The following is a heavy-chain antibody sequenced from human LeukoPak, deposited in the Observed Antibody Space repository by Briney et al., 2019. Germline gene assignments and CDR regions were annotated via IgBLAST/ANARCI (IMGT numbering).Heavy chain of an antibody. CDR1: GFTFSNAW. Sequence: GGSLRLSCAASGFTFSNAWMNWVRQAPGKGLECVGRIKSKTDGGTTDYAAPVKGRFTISRDDSKNTLYLQMNSLKTEDTAVYYCSTTYYYDSSEGYWGQGTLVTVSS. D-gene: IGHD3-22*01. CDR3: STTYYYDSSEGY. CDR2: IKSKTDGGTT. V-gene: IGHV3-15*07. J-gene: IGHJ4*02.